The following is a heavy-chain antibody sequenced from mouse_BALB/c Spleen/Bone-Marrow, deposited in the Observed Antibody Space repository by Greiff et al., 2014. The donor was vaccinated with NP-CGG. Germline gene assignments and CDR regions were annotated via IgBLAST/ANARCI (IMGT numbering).Heavy chain of an antibody. CDR3: ASYVYGYYFDY. CDR1: GFNFKDTY. V-gene: IGHV14-3*02. J-gene: IGHJ2*01. D-gene: IGHD2-2*01. CDR2: IDPANDNT. Sequence: DVKLVESGAELVKPGASVKSSCTASGFNFKDTYIHWVKQGPEQGLEWIGRIDPANDNTKYDPKFQGKATITADTSSSTAYLQLSSLTSEDTAVYYCASYVYGYYFDYWGQGTTLTVSS.